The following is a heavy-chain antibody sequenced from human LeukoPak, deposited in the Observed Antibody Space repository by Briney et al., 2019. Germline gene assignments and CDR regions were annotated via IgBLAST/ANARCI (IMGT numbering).Heavy chain of an antibody. Sequence: PGGSLRLSCAASGFTVSSNYMSWVRQAPGKGLEWVSVIYSGGSTYYADSVKGRFTISRDNSKNTLYLQMNSLRAEDTAVYYCASRNWEGAFDIWGQGTMVTVSS. J-gene: IGHJ3*02. V-gene: IGHV3-66*01. CDR1: GFTVSSNY. D-gene: IGHD7-27*01. CDR2: IYSGGST. CDR3: ASRNWEGAFDI.